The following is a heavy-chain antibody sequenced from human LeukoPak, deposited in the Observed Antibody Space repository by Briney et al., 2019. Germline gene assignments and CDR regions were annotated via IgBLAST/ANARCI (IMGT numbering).Heavy chain of an antibody. CDR1: GFTFSSYA. J-gene: IGHJ6*03. CDR2: ISGSGGST. CDR3: AKGCRSSTSCYDGLYYMDV. Sequence: GGSLRLSCAASGFTFSSYAMSWVRQAPGKGLEWVSAISGSGGSTYYADSVKGRFTISRDNSKNTLYLQMNSLRAEDTAVYYCAKGCRSSTSCYDGLYYMDVWGKGPTVTVSS. V-gene: IGHV3-23*01. D-gene: IGHD2-2*01.